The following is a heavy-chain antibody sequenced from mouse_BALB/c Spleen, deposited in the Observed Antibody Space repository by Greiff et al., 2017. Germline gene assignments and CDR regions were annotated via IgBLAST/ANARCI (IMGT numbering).Heavy chain of an antibody. J-gene: IGHJ3*01. V-gene: IGHV2-9*02. CDR1: GFSLTSYG. D-gene: IGHD2-3*01. CDR3: ARERDDGYSTWFAY. Sequence: VKLVESGPGLVAPSQSLSITCTVSGFSLTSYGVHWVRQPPGKGLEWLGVIWAGGSTNYNSALMSRLSISKDNSKSQVFLKMNSLQTDDTAMYYCARERDDGYSTWFAYWGQGTLVTVSA. CDR2: IWAGGST.